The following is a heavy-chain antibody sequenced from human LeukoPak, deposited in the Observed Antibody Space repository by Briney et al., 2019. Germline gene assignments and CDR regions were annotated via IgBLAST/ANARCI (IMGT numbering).Heavy chain of an antibody. CDR1: GGSISSGGYS. J-gene: IGHJ4*02. V-gene: IGHV4-30-2*01. CDR3: ARGHDFWSGYYSFDY. CDR2: IYHSGST. Sequence: SETLSLTCAVSGGSISSGGYSWSWIRQPPGQGLEWIGYIYHSGSTYYNPSLKSRVTISVDRSKNQFSLKLSSVTAADTAVYYCARGHDFWSGYYSFDYWGQGTLVTVSS. D-gene: IGHD3-3*01.